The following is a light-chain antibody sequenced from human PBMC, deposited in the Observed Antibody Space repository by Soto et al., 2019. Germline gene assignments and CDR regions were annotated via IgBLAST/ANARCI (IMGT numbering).Light chain of an antibody. Sequence: EIVLTQSPGTLSLSPGERAILSCRASQSVSSDSLAWYRQKPGQAPRLLVYDASSRATGIPDRFSGSGSGTDFTLNISRLEPYDFAVYYCQQYGSAPRTVGQGTKVEIK. CDR1: QSVSSDS. CDR2: DAS. V-gene: IGKV3-20*01. J-gene: IGKJ1*01. CDR3: QQYGSAPRT.